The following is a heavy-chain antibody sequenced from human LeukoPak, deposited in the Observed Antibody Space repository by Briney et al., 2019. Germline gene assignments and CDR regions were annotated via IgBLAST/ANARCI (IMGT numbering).Heavy chain of an antibody. Sequence: GGSLRLSCAASGFTFSSYNMNWVRQAPGKGLEWVSSITSGSSYRFYADSVKGRFTISRDNSKNTLYLQMNSLRAEDTAVYYCARGLSSTSSLSLIGSYYMDVWGKGTTVTISS. D-gene: IGHD2-2*01. CDR3: ARGLSSTSSLSLIGSYYMDV. CDR1: GFTFSSYN. V-gene: IGHV3-21*04. CDR2: ITSGSSYR. J-gene: IGHJ6*03.